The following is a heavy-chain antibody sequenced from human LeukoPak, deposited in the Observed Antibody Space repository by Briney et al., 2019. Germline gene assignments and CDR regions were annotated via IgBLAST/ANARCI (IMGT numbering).Heavy chain of an antibody. V-gene: IGHV3-30-3*01. CDR2: ISYDGSNK. D-gene: IGHD3-3*02. CDR1: GFTFSSYA. J-gene: IGHJ5*02. Sequence: GGSLRLSCAASGFTFSSYAMHWVRQAPGKGLEWVAVISYDGSNKYYADSVKGRFTISRDNSKNTLYLQMNSLRAEDTAVYYCARDFPNLAGRGFDPWGQGTLVTVPS. CDR3: ARDFPNLAGRGFDP.